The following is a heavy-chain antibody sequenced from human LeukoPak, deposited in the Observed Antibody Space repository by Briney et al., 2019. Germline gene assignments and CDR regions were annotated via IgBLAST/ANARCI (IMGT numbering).Heavy chain of an antibody. V-gene: IGHV3-74*01. Sequence: PAGGSLRLSCAASGFTFSAYWMHWVRQAPGKGLVWVSRISRDGTDTSYADSVKGRFTISRDNAKNTVYLQMNSLRAEDTAVYYCGRVAYTLDAFDIWGQGALVTVAS. D-gene: IGHD1-1*01. CDR2: ISRDGTDT. CDR1: GFTFSAYW. CDR3: GRVAYTLDAFDI. J-gene: IGHJ3*02.